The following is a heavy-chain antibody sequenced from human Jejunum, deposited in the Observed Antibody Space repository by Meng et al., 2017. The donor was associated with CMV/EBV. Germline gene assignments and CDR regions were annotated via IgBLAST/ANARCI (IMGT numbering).Heavy chain of an antibody. CDR2: IDWGDDK. J-gene: IGHJ4*02. Sequence: LNERGSCVSLVRQSPGKALEWLAVIDWGDDKWYSTSLKTRLTISMDTSKNQVVLKMTNVDPVDTATYYCARVRHDSSGYYPLFDFWGQGTRVTVSS. CDR1: LNERGSC. CDR3: ARVRHDSSGYYPLFDF. D-gene: IGHD3-22*01. V-gene: IGHV2-70*13.